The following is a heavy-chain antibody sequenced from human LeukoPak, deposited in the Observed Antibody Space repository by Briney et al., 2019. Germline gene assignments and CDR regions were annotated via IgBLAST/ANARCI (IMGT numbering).Heavy chain of an antibody. CDR3: TTYYDILTVENWFDP. V-gene: IGHV3-15*01. CDR1: GFTFSNAW. J-gene: IGHJ5*02. CDR2: NKSKTDGGTT. Sequence: GGSLRLSCTASGFTFSNAWMSWVRQAPGKGPEWVSRNKSKTDGGTTDYAAPVKGRFTISRDDSKNTLYLQMNSLKTEHTAVYYCTTYYDILTVENWFDPWGQGTLVTVSS. D-gene: IGHD3-9*01.